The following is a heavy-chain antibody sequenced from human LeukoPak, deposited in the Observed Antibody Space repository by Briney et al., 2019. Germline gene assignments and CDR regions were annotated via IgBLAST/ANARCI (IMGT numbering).Heavy chain of an antibody. J-gene: IGHJ1*01. CDR1: GYSFTNYW. D-gene: IGHD2-2*01. Sequence: GEPLKISCKGSGYSFTNYWIGWVRQMPGKGLEWMGIIYPGDSDTRYSPSFQGQVTISADKSISTAYLQWSSLKASDTAMYYCARHSRSGYCSSTSCPTPFQHWGQGTLVTVSS. CDR2: IYPGDSDT. CDR3: ARHSRSGYCSSTSCPTPFQH. V-gene: IGHV5-51*01.